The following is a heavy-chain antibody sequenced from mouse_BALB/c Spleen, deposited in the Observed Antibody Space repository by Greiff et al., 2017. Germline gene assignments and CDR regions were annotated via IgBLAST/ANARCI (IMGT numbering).Heavy chain of an antibody. J-gene: IGHJ1*01. Sequence: EVKLMESGGGLVQPGGSRKLSCAASGFTFSDYGMAWVRQAPGKGPEWVAFISNLAYSIYYADTVTGRFTISRENAKNTLYLEMSSLRSEDTAMYYCARDRGGSYWYFDVWGAGTTVTVSS. CDR1: GFTFSDYG. CDR3: ARDRGGSYWYFDV. CDR2: ISNLAYSI. D-gene: IGHD1-1*02. V-gene: IGHV5-15*02.